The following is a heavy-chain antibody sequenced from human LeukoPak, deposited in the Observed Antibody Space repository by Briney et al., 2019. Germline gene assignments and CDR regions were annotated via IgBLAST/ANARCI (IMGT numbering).Heavy chain of an antibody. V-gene: IGHV4-61*02. CDR1: GVSITSGSYY. Sequence: PSQTLSLTCTVSGVSITSGSYYWSWIRQPAGKGLEWIGRIFTSGSTNYNPSLKSRVTISVDTSKNQFSLQLNSVTPEDTAVYYCARSTRGSWTDYWGQGTLVTVSS. CDR2: IFTSGST. J-gene: IGHJ4*02. CDR3: ARSTRGSWTDY. D-gene: IGHD6-13*01.